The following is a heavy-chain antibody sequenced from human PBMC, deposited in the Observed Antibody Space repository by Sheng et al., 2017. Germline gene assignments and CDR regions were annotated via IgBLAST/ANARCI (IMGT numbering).Heavy chain of an antibody. Sequence: VQLVESGGGVVQPGRSLRLSCAASGFTFSNYGMHWVRQTPGKGLEWVAIIWYDGSNKYYAESVKGRFTISRDDSKNTLYLQMSSLRAEDAAVYYCARGSGGSYLYYLDYWGQGTLVTVSS. CDR2: IWYDGSNK. V-gene: IGHV3-33*01. CDR1: GFTFSNYG. CDR3: ARGSGGSYLYYLDY. J-gene: IGHJ4*02. D-gene: IGHD3-10*01.